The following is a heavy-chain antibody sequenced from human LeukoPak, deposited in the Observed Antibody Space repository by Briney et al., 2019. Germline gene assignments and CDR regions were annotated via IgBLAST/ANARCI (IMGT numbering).Heavy chain of an antibody. J-gene: IGHJ4*02. D-gene: IGHD1-1*01. V-gene: IGHV4-61*01. CDR3: ARLTRRSGNYFDY. CDR1: GDSVSSSNYY. Sequence: SETLSLTCAVSGDSVSSSNYYWSWIRQPPGKGLDWIGYIYHGGNTNYNPSLQSRVTISVDTSKSQFSLKLSSVTAADTAVYYCARLTRRSGNYFDYWGQGTLVTVSS. CDR2: IYHGGNT.